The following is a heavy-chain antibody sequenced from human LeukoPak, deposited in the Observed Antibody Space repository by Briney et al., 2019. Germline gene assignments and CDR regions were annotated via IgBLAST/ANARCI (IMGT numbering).Heavy chain of an antibody. CDR2: INSDARST. V-gene: IGHV3-74*01. J-gene: IGHJ4*02. D-gene: IGHD6-13*01. Sequence: PGGSLRLSCAASGFTFSNYWMHWVRQAPGKGLVWVSRINSDARSTSYADSVKGRFTISRDNAKNTLYLQMNSLRAEDTAVYYCAREVAAAGDYYFDYWGQGTLVTVSS. CDR1: GFTFSNYW. CDR3: AREVAAAGDYYFDY.